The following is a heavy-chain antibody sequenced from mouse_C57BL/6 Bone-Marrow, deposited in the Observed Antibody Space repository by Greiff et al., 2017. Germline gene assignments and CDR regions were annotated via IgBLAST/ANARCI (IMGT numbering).Heavy chain of an antibody. Sequence: VKLQESGPELVKPGASVKISCKASGYAFSSSWMNWVKQRPGKGLEWIGRIYPGDGDTNYNGKFKGKATLTADKSSSTAYMQLSSLPSEDSAVCFCAGWADYWGQGTTLTASS. CDR3: AGWADY. J-gene: IGHJ2*01. CDR2: IYPGDGDT. CDR1: GYAFSSSW. V-gene: IGHV1-82*01.